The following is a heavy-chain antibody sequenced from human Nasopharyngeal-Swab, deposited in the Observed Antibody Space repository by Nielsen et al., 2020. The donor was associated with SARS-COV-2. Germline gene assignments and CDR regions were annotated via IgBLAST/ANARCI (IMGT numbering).Heavy chain of an antibody. V-gene: IGHV1-3*01. D-gene: IGHD5-12*01. J-gene: IGHJ4*02. CDR3: ARVYGTTGYSGYDLFDY. CDR1: GYTFTSYA. CDR2: INAGNGNT. Sequence: SVKVSCKASGYTFTSYAMHWVRQAPGQRLEWMGWINAGNGNTKYSQKFQGRVTITRDTSASTAYMELSSLRSEDTAVYYCARVYGTTGYSGYDLFDYWGQGTLVTVSS.